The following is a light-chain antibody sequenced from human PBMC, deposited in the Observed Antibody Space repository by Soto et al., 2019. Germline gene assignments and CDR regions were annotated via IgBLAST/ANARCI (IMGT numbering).Light chain of an antibody. CDR3: QQSYSTPIT. Sequence: DIQMTQYPSSLSASVGDRVTITCRASQSISSYLNWYQQKPGKAPKLLIYAASSLQSGVPSRFSGSESGTDFTLTISSLQPEDFATYYCQQSYSTPITFGQGTRLEIK. CDR1: QSISSY. V-gene: IGKV1-39*01. CDR2: AAS. J-gene: IGKJ5*01.